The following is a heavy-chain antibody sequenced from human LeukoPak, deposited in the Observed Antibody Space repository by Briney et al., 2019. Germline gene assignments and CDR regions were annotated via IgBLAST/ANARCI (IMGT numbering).Heavy chain of an antibody. V-gene: IGHV3-33*01. Sequence: GRSLRLSCAASGFTFSSYGMHWVRQAPGKGLEGVAVIWYDGSNKYYADSVKGRFTISRDNSKNTLYLQMNSLRAEDTAVYYCAREGGAVAGTFDYWGQGTLVTVSS. J-gene: IGHJ4*02. CDR3: AREGGAVAGTFDY. CDR1: GFTFSSYG. D-gene: IGHD6-19*01. CDR2: IWYDGSNK.